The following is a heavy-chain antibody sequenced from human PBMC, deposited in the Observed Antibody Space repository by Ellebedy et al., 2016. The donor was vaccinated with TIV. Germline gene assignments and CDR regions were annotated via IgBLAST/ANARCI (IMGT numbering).Heavy chain of an antibody. D-gene: IGHD3-16*01. CDR1: GFTFNDAW. J-gene: IGHJ4*02. CDR2: FEGKDDAATT. Sequence: GESLKISXVGSGFTFNDAWMSWVRQTPGKGLEWVGRIKGLDWVGPFEGKDDAATTDYAAPVKGRFVISRDDSRNTLYLQMNSLKPEDTAVYYWTTRYAFVLESPNFSHLFDYWGQGTLVTVSS. V-gene: IGHV3-15*04. CDR3: TTRYAFVLESPNFSHLFDY.